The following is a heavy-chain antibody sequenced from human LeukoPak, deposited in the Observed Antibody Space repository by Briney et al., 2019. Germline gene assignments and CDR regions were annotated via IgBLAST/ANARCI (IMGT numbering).Heavy chain of an antibody. CDR2: ITGSSSTI. V-gene: IGHV3-48*02. Sequence: GGSLRLSCSASGFTFSSYAMNWVRQAPGKGLEWVSYITGSSSTIYYADSVKGRFTISRDNAKNSLYLQMNSLRDEDTAVYYCARDGGSGSYWVLDWGQGTLVTVSS. D-gene: IGHD1-26*01. J-gene: IGHJ4*02. CDR1: GFTFSSYA. CDR3: ARDGGSGSYWVLD.